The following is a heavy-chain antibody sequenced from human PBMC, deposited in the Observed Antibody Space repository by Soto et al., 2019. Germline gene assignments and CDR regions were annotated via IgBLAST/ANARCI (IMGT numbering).Heavy chain of an antibody. V-gene: IGHV3-66*01. D-gene: IGHD1-7*01. CDR2: IQSGGPT. Sequence: GGSLRLSCAASGFTVSSKYMSWVRQAPGKGLEWVSLIQSGGPTYYADSVKGRFTISRDTSENTLHLQMDSLRAADTAVYYCARGERGELHNSYDYYYYYMDVWGKGTTVTVSS. J-gene: IGHJ6*03. CDR1: GFTVSSKY. CDR3: ARGERGELHNSYDYYYYYMDV.